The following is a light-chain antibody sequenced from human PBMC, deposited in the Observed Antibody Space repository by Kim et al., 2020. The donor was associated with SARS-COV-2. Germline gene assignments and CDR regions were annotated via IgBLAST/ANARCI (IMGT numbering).Light chain of an antibody. Sequence: DIQMTQSPSTLSAYVGDRATITCRASESIGNWLAWYQQKPGKAPKLLIYKASSLESGVPSRFSGSGSGTEFTLTISSLQPDDFATYYCQQYNRYWMFGQGTKVDIK. V-gene: IGKV1-5*03. CDR2: KAS. J-gene: IGKJ1*01. CDR1: ESIGNW. CDR3: QQYNRYWM.